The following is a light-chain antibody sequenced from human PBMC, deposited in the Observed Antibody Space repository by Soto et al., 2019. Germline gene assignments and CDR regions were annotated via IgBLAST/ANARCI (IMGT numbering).Light chain of an antibody. V-gene: IGKV3-15*01. CDR1: QSVGSN. CDR2: GAS. Sequence: VFTQSPATKSLSPGERATLSCRASQSVGSNLAWYQQKPGQAPRLLIYGASTRATGIPARFSGSGSGTEFTLTISSLQSEDFTVYNCQLHNFLPLTFSQGGLLEV. CDR3: QLHNFLPLT. J-gene: IGKJ5*01.